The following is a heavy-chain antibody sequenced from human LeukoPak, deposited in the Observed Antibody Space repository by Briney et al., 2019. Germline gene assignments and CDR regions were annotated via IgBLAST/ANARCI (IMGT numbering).Heavy chain of an antibody. CDR3: ARASTDITNLDY. Sequence: GGSLRLSCAASGFTFSSYSMNWVRQAPGKGLEWGSYISGSSSTIYYADSVKGRFTISRDNGKNTLYLQMNSLRAEDTAVYYCARASTDITNLDYRGQGTLVTVSS. CDR1: GFTFSSYS. J-gene: IGHJ4*02. CDR2: ISGSSSTI. V-gene: IGHV3-48*01. D-gene: IGHD3-3*01.